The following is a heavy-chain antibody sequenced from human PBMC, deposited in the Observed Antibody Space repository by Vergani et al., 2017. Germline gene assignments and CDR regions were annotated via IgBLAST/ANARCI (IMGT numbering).Heavy chain of an antibody. J-gene: IGHJ6*02. CDR1: GFTFSSYG. CDR3: ARVQAYYYYGMDV. V-gene: IGHV3-30*03. CDR2: ISYDGSNK. Sequence: VQLVESGGGVVQPGRSLRLSCAASGFTFSSYGMHWVRQAPGKGLEWVAVISYDGSNKYYADSVKGRFTISRDNAKNSLYLQMNSLRAEDTAVYYCARVQAYYYYGMDVWGQGTTVTVSS.